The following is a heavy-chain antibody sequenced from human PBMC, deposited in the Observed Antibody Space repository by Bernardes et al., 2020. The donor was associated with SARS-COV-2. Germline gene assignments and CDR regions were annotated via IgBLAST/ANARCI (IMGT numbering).Heavy chain of an antibody. CDR1: GYTLSDYY. CDR2: INPHSGGT. J-gene: IGHJ3*02. CDR3: ARDLDRLYSGSRTDAFDI. Sequence: ASVKVSCKASGYTLSDYYMHWVRQAPGQGLEWMGWINPHSGGTNYAQKFQGRVTVTRDTSITTAYMRLSRLTSDDTAAYYCARDLDRLYSGSRTDAFDIWGQGTMVTVSS. V-gene: IGHV1-2*02. D-gene: IGHD1-26*01.